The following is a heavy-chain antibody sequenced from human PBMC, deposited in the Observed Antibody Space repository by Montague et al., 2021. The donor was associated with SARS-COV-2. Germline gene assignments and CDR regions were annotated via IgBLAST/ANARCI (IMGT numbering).Heavy chain of an antibody. D-gene: IGHD1-1*01. Sequence: CAISGDSVAGLSRRWEEDTYELQTHEQRVCRTQYRKKRYNDYAVXVRGRVTINPDTSKNQFSLQLKSVTPEDTAIYYCTSGREGNYNVMDVWGQGTTVTVSS. CDR3: TSGREGNYNVMDV. J-gene: IGHJ6*02. CDR2: TQYRKKRYN. V-gene: IGHV6-1*01. CDR1: GDSVAGLSRR.